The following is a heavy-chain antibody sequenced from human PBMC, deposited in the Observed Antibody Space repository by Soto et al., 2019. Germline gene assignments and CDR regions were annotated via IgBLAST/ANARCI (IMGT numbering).Heavy chain of an antibody. CDR3: ARGARSGSYPPYGY. CDR1: GFTFSSYA. V-gene: IGHV3-30-3*01. Sequence: SLRLSCAASGFTFSSYAMHWVRQAPGKGLEWVAVISYDGSNKYYADSVKGRFTISRDNSKNTLYLQMNSLRAEDTAVYYCARGARSGSYPPYGYWGQGTLVTVSS. J-gene: IGHJ4*02. CDR2: ISYDGSNK. D-gene: IGHD3-10*01.